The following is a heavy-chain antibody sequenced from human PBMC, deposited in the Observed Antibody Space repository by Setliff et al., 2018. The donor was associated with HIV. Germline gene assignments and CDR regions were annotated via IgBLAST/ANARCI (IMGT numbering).Heavy chain of an antibody. V-gene: IGHV7-4-1*02. CDR1: GYTFSSYS. Sequence: ASVKVSCKASGYTFSSYSMNWVRQAPGQGLEWMGYISAGTGNPTYAQGFTGRFVFSLDTSVSTAYLQISSLKAEDTAVYYCAREDRGMITFGGVIPDWGQGTLVTVSS. CDR3: AREDRGMITFGGVIPD. D-gene: IGHD3-16*01. J-gene: IGHJ4*02. CDR2: ISAGTGNP.